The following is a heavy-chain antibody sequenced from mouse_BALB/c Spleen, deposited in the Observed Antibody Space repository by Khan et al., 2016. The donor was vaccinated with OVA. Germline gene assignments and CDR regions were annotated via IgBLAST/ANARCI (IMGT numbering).Heavy chain of an antibody. V-gene: IGHV9-3-1*01. CDR3: ARVGYKGTMDY. Sequence: QIQLVQSGPELKKPGETVKISCKASGYTFTIYGMNWVRQAPGKGLKWMGWINTYTGEPTYADDFKGRFAFSLETSASTAFLQINNLKNEDTATYFCARVGYKGTMDYWGQGTSVTVSS. J-gene: IGHJ4*01. CDR1: GYTFTIYG. D-gene: IGHD2-14*01. CDR2: INTYTGEP.